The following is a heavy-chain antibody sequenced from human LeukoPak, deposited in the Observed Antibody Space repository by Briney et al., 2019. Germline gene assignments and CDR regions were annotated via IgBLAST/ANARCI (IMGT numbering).Heavy chain of an antibody. CDR1: GGTFSSYA. CDR2: ISAYNGNT. D-gene: IGHD2-8*01. V-gene: IGHV1-18*01. Sequence: GASVKVSCKASGGTFSSYAISWVRQAPGQGLEWMGWISAYNGNTNYAQKLQGRVTMTTDTSTSTAYMELRSLRSDDTAVYYCARDIVLMVYGGNWFDPWGQGTLVTVSS. CDR3: ARDIVLMVYGGNWFDP. J-gene: IGHJ5*02.